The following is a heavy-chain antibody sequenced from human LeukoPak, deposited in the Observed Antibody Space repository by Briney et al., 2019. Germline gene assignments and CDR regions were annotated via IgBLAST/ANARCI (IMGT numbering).Heavy chain of an antibody. J-gene: IGHJ6*03. CDR2: ISSSSSYI. CDR1: GFTFSSYS. Sequence: GGSLRLSCAASGFTFSSYSMNWVRQAPGKGLEWVSSISSSSSYIYYADSVKGRFTISRDNAKNSLYPQMNSLRAEDTAVYYCARGFELLYYYYYYYMDVWGKGTTVTVSS. CDR3: ARGFELLYYYYYYYMDV. D-gene: IGHD3-10*01. V-gene: IGHV3-21*01.